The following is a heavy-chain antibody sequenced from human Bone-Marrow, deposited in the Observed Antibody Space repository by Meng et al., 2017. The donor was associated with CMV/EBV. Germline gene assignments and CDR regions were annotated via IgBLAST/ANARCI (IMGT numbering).Heavy chain of an antibody. J-gene: IGHJ6*02. Sequence: GESLKISCKAFGYSFTTFSIGWVRQMPGERLEWMGTIYPNDFHTRSNPSFQGQVTISADTSINTAYLQWRRLRASDSAIYYCARQRGLPYGMDVWGQGTTVTVSS. CDR2: IYPNDFHT. V-gene: IGHV5-51*01. CDR1: GYSFTTFS. CDR3: ARQRGLPYGMDV.